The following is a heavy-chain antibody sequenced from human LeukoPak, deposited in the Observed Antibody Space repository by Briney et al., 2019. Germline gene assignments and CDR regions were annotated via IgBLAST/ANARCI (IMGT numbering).Heavy chain of an antibody. J-gene: IGHJ6*03. CDR2: ISSSSSYI. D-gene: IGHD3-10*01. V-gene: IGHV3-21*01. CDR1: GFTFSSYS. CDR3: AREGVTMVRGVIITRTMDV. Sequence: PGGSLRLSCAASGFTFSSYSMNWVRQAPGKGLEWVSSISSSSSYIYYTDSVKGRFTISRENAKNSLYLQMNSLRAEDTAVYYCAREGVTMVRGVIITRTMDVWGKGTTVTVSS.